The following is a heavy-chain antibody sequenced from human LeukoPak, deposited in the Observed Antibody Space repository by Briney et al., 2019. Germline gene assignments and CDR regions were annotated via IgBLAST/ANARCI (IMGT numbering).Heavy chain of an antibody. J-gene: IGHJ6*03. CDR1: GGSISSGSYY. D-gene: IGHD3-10*01. V-gene: IGHV4-61*02. CDR2: IYTSGST. Sequence: SQTLSLTCTVSGGSISSGSYYWSWIRQPAGKGLEWIGRIYTSGSTNYNPSLKSRVTISVDTSKNQFSLKLSSVTAADTAVYYCARDMGHFYYYYMDVWGKGTTVTVSS. CDR3: ARDMGHFYYYYMDV.